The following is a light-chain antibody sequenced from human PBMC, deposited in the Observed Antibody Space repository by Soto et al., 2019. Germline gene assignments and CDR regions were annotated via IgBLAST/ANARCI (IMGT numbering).Light chain of an antibody. Sequence: IQLTQSPSSLSASVGDRVTITCRASQGISSYLAWYQQKPGKAPTLLIYAASTLQSGVPSRFSGSGSGTDFTLIIGSLQPEDFATYDCQQLNSYPPSFTFCPGTKVDIK. V-gene: IGKV1-9*01. CDR2: AAS. CDR1: QGISSY. CDR3: QQLNSYPPSFT. J-gene: IGKJ3*01.